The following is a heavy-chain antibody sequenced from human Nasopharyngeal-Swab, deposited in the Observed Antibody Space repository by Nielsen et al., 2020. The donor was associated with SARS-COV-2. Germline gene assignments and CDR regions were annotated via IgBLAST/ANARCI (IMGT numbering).Heavy chain of an antibody. CDR1: GFTFSSYA. V-gene: IGHV3-64D*08. D-gene: IGHD3-22*01. J-gene: IGHJ4*02. CDR2: ISSNGGST. CDR3: VKDRLKGYYYDM. Sequence: GESLKTSCSASGFTFSSYAMHWVRQAPGKGLEYVSAISSNGGSTYYADSVKGRFTISRDNSKNTLYLQMSSLGAEDTAVYYCVKDRLKGYYYDMWGQGTLVTVSS.